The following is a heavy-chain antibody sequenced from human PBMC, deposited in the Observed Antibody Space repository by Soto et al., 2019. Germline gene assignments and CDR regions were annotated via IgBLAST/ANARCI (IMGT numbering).Heavy chain of an antibody. D-gene: IGHD3-10*01. CDR1: GYSFTNYP. J-gene: IGHJ4*02. Sequence: QVNLVQSGAEVRKPGASVKVSCKASGYSFTNYPIAWVRRAPGQGLEWMGWISAYSGDTNYAQKFQGRVTMTRDTSTTTAYWELRSLRSDETAVYYCAGAIPMMFRARAYWGKGTLVTVPS. CDR2: ISAYSGDT. V-gene: IGHV1-18*01. CDR3: AGAIPMMFRARAY.